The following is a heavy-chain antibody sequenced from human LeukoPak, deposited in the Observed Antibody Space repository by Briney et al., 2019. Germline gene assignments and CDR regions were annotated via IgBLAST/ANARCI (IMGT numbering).Heavy chain of an antibody. V-gene: IGHV3-30-3*01. CDR3: ARDIGSSGYRLNY. J-gene: IGHJ4*02. Sequence: PGGSLRLSCAASGFTFSSYAMHWVRQAPGKGLEWVAVISYDGSNKYYADSVKGRFTISRDNSKNTLYPQMNSLRAEDTAVYYCARDIGSSGYRLNYWGQGTLVTVSS. CDR1: GFTFSSYA. CDR2: ISYDGSNK. D-gene: IGHD3-22*01.